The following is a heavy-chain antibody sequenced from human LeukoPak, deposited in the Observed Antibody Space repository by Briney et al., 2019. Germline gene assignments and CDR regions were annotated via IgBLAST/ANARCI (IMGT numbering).Heavy chain of an antibody. D-gene: IGHD1-26*01. CDR1: GLTFSSYS. CDR2: ISSSSTYI. J-gene: IGHJ3*02. CDR3: ARATASRWELLGAFDI. V-gene: IGHV3-21*01. Sequence: PGGSLRLSCAASGLTFSSYSMNWVRQAPGKGLEWVSSISSSSTYIYYADSVKGRFTISRDNAKNSLYLQMNSLRAEDTDVYYCARATASRWELLGAFDIWGQGTMVTVSS.